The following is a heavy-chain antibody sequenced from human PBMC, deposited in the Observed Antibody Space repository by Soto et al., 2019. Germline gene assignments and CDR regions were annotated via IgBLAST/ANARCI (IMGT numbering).Heavy chain of an antibody. Sequence: VQLLESGGGLVQPGGSLRLSCGASGFTFSSSAMSWVRQAPGKGLEWVSSISGGSTFYADSVKDRFTISRDTSKNTLYLQMNSLRADDTAVYYCAQLTSTWGQGTLVTVSS. D-gene: IGHD3-9*01. CDR3: AQLTST. J-gene: IGHJ5*02. CDR2: ISGGST. CDR1: GFTFSSSA. V-gene: IGHV3-23*01.